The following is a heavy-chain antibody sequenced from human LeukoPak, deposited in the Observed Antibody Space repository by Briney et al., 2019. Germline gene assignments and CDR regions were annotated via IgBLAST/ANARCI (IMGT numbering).Heavy chain of an antibody. CDR2: IWYDGSNK. D-gene: IGHD3-10*01. CDR3: AKNGRITMVRGVIIPARYFDY. V-gene: IGHV3-33*06. J-gene: IGHJ4*02. Sequence: PGRSLRLSCAASGFTFNSYGMHWVRQAPGKGLEWVAVIWYDGSNKYYADSVKGRFTISRDNSENTLYLQMNSLRAEDTAVYYCAKNGRITMVRGVIIPARYFDYWGQGTLVTVSS. CDR1: GFTFNSYG.